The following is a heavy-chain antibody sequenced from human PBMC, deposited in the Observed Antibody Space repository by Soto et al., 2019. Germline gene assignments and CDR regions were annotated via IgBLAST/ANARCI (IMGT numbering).Heavy chain of an antibody. D-gene: IGHD3-3*01. J-gene: IGHJ5*02. CDR1: GFTFSNAW. CDR2: IKSKTDGGTT. V-gene: IGHV3-15*07. CDR3: ARVRLAPTITIFGVVMEGNKDPNWFDP. Sequence: GGSLRLSCAASGFTFSNAWMNWVRQAPGKGLEWVGRIKSKTDGGTTDYAAPVKGRFTISRDDSKNTLYLQMNSLKTEDTAVYYCARVRLAPTITIFGVVMEGNKDPNWFDPWGQGTLVTVSS.